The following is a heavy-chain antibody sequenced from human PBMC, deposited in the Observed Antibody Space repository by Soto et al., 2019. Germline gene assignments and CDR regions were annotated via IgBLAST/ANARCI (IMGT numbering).Heavy chain of an antibody. J-gene: IGHJ5*02. V-gene: IGHV1-18*01. Sequence: ASVKVSCKASGYTFTSYGISWVRQAPGQGLEWMGWISAYNGNTNYAQKLQGRVTMTTDTSTSTAYMELRSLRSDDTAVYYCARDLDILSGTNWFDPWGRGTLVTVAS. CDR1: GYTFTSYG. D-gene: IGHD3-9*01. CDR2: ISAYNGNT. CDR3: ARDLDILSGTNWFDP.